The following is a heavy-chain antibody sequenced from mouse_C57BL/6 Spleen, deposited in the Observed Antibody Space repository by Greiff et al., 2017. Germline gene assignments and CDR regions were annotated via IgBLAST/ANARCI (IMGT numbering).Heavy chain of an antibody. Sequence: QVQLQQPGAELVRPGSSVKLSCKASGYTFTSYWMHWVKQRPIQGLEWIGNIDPSDSETHYNQKFKDKAPLTVDKSSSTAYMQLRSLTSEDSAVYYCARSGGLRRNWYFDVWGTGTTVTVSS. CDR3: ARSGGLRRNWYFDV. CDR1: GYTFTSYW. V-gene: IGHV1-52*01. CDR2: IDPSDSET. D-gene: IGHD2-2*01. J-gene: IGHJ1*03.